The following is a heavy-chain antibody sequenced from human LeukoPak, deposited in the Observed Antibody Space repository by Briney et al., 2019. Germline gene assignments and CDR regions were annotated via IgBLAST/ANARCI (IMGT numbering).Heavy chain of an antibody. J-gene: IGHJ4*02. CDR2: IKKDGSEK. D-gene: IGHD2/OR15-2a*01. CDR3: AGGAGFLIDY. V-gene: IGHV3-7*01. CDR1: GFTFSNYW. Sequence: QSGGSLRLSCAASGFTFSNYWMNWVRQAPGKGPEWVAIIKKDGSEKYYVDSVKGRFTISRDNAKNSLYLQMNSLRADDTAVYSCAGGAGFLIDYWGQGALVTVSS.